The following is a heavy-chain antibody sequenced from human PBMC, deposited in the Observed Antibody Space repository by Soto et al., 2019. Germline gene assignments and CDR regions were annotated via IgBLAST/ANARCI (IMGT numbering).Heavy chain of an antibody. Sequence: GGSLRLSCAASGFTFSGSAMHWVRQASGKGLEWVGRIRSKANSYATAYAASVKGRFTISRDDSKNTAYLQMNSLKTEDTAVYYCTSGPRWEWLRLRADAFDIWGQGTMVTVSS. CDR2: IRSKANSYAT. CDR1: GFTFSGSA. V-gene: IGHV3-73*01. CDR3: TSGPRWEWLRLRADAFDI. D-gene: IGHD5-12*01. J-gene: IGHJ3*02.